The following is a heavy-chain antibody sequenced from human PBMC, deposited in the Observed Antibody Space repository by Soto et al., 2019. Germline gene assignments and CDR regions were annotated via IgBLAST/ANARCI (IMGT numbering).Heavy chain of an antibody. J-gene: IGHJ4*02. CDR2: IIPIFGTA. CDR1: GGTFSSYA. CDR3: ARARGITGTFLFDY. D-gene: IGHD1-7*01. V-gene: IGHV1-69*06. Sequence: SVKVSCKASGGTFSSYAISWVRQAPGQGLEWMGGIIPIFGTANYAQKFQGRVTITADKSTSTAYMELSSLRSEDTAVYYCARARGITGTFLFDYWGQGTLVTVSS.